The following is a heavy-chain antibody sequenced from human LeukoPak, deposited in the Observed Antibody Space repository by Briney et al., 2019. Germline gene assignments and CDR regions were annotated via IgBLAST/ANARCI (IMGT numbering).Heavy chain of an antibody. V-gene: IGHV3-30*04. Sequence: GGSLRLSCAASGFTFSSYAMHWVRQAPGKGLEWVAVISYDGSNKYYADSVKGRFTISRDNSKNTLYLQMNSLRAEDTAVYYCARHGRGYIDAFDIWGQGTMVTVSS. J-gene: IGHJ3*02. CDR2: ISYDGSNK. CDR1: GFTFSSYA. D-gene: IGHD5-18*01. CDR3: ARHGRGYIDAFDI.